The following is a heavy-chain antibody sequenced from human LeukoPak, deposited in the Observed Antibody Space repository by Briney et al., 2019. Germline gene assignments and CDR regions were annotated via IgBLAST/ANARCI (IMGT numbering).Heavy chain of an antibody. J-gene: IGHJ4*02. Sequence: PGGSLRLSCAASGFTLSSYAMNWVRQAPGKGLDWVSVISGSGGSTYYADSVTGRFSISRDNSQNTLYLQMNSLRAEDTAIYYCAKGFVDQWRLPDYWGQGTLVTVSS. CDR3: AKGFVDQWRLPDY. CDR1: GFTLSSYA. D-gene: IGHD6-19*01. V-gene: IGHV3-23*01. CDR2: ISGSGGST.